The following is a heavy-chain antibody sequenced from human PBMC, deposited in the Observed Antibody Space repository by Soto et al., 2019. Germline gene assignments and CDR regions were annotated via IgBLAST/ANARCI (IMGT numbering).Heavy chain of an antibody. V-gene: IGHV3-66*01. J-gene: IGHJ5*02. CDR1: GFTVSSNY. CDR3: ARSMPFDP. Sequence: PGGSLRLSCAASGFTVSSNYMSWVRQAPGKGLEWVSVLYSGGSTYYADSVKGRFSISRDSSKNTVYLQMNSLRAEDTAVYYCARSMPFDPWGQGALVTVSS. D-gene: IGHD2-2*01. CDR2: LYSGGST.